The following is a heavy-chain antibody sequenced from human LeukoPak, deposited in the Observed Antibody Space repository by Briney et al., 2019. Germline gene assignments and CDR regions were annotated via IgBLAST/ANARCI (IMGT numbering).Heavy chain of an antibody. CDR2: INHSGST. Sequence: SETLSLTCAVYGGSFSGYYWSWIRQPPGKGLEWIGEINHSGSTNYNPPLKSRVTISVDTSKNQFSLKLSSVTAADTAVYYCARWVTGPDYWGQGTLVTVSS. CDR3: ARWVTGPDY. D-gene: IGHD2-21*02. J-gene: IGHJ4*02. V-gene: IGHV4-34*01. CDR1: GGSFSGYY.